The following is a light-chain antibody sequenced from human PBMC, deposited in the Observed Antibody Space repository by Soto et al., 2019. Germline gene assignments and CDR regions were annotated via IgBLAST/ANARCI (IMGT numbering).Light chain of an antibody. CDR2: IDD. V-gene: IGLV1-44*01. Sequence: QSVLTQPPSLSGTPGQRVTISCSGSTSNIAGNTVHWYQHLPETAPKLLIYIDDQRPSGVPDRFSGSKSGTSASLAISGLQSEDEADDYWATWDDSLNAAVFGGGTQLTVL. J-gene: IGLJ7*01. CDR1: TSNIAGNT. CDR3: ATWDDSLNAAV.